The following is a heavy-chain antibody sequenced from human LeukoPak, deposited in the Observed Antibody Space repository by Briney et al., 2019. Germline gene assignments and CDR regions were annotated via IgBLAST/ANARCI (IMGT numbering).Heavy chain of an antibody. CDR1: GFTFSSYS. D-gene: IGHD3-3*01. CDR3: ARSQTEHYDFWSGSGALNWFDP. Sequence: GGSLRLSCAASGFTFSSYSMNWARQAPGKGLEWVSSISSSSSYIYYADSVKGRFTISRDNAKNSLYLQMNSLRAEDTAVYYCARSQTEHYDFWSGSGALNWFDPWGQGTLVTVSS. J-gene: IGHJ5*02. CDR2: ISSSSSYI. V-gene: IGHV3-21*01.